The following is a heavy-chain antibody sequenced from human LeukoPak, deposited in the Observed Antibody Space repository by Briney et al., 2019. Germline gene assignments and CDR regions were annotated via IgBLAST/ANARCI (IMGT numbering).Heavy chain of an antibody. CDR1: GFTFSSYY. CDR3: AKDDYYDRSGYLYYFDY. Sequence: PGGSLRLSCVASGFTFSSYYMNWVRQAPGKGLEWVSSISSSSSYIYYADSVKGRFTISRDNAKNSLYLQMNSLRAEDTAVYYCAKDDYYDRSGYLYYFDYWGQGTLVTVSS. CDR2: ISSSSSYI. J-gene: IGHJ4*02. V-gene: IGHV3-21*04. D-gene: IGHD3-22*01.